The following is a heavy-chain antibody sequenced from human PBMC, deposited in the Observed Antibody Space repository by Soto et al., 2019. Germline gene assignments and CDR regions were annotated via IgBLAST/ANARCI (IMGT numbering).Heavy chain of an antibody. J-gene: IGHJ6*02. CDR3: AKGEIWVYGMDV. V-gene: IGHV3-23*01. Sequence: GGSLRLSCAASGFTFSSYAMNWVRQAPGKGLEWVSGISGSGGSTYYADSVKGRFTVSRDNSKNTLYLQMNSLRVEDTALYYCAKGEIWVYGMDVWGQGTTVTVSS. CDR1: GFTFSSYA. D-gene: IGHD3-16*01. CDR2: ISGSGGST.